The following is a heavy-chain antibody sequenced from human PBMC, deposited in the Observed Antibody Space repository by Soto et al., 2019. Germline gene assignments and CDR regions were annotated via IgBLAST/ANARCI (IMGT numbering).Heavy chain of an antibody. J-gene: IGHJ1*01. CDR1: GGSIGSGGYW. CDR3: AGGTLV. Sequence: QVQLQESGPGLMQPSQTLSLTCTVSGGSIGSGGYWWSWIRQHPGRGLEWIGFVSYTGNTQYNPSAXRXLTTAVDTSRMQFSLKLSSVAAADTAVYYCAGGTLVWGQGTLVTASS. D-gene: IGHD2-2*01. CDR2: VSYTGNT. V-gene: IGHV4-31*03.